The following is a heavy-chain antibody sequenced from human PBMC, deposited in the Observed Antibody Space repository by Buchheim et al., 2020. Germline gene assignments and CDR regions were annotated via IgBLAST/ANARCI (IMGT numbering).Heavy chain of an antibody. Sequence: VQLVESGGGVVQPGRSLRLSCAVSGVSIDTYGMHWVRQAPGKGLEWVAVISNDGSTKDYADSVKGRFTISRDNSKNALYLQMNSLRPEDTAVYYCAKDRYCLSPSCPTDYWGQGTL. CDR2: ISNDGSTK. CDR3: AKDRYCLSPSCPTDY. CDR1: GVSIDTYG. D-gene: IGHD2-2*01. V-gene: IGHV3-30*18. J-gene: IGHJ4*02.